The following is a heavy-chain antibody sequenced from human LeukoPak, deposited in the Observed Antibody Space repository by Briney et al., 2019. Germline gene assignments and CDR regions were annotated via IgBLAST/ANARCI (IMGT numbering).Heavy chain of an antibody. J-gene: IGHJ5*02. CDR3: ARSDWMRWFDP. CDR1: GDSLSSHY. V-gene: IGHV4-59*08. CDR2: IYGSGST. Sequence: SETLSLTCTVSGDSLSSHYWSWIRQPPGEGLEWIGYIYGSGSTHYDPSLRSRVTISVDTSKNQFSLKLSSVTAADTAVYYCARSDWMRWFDPWGLGTLVTVSS. D-gene: IGHD1-1*01.